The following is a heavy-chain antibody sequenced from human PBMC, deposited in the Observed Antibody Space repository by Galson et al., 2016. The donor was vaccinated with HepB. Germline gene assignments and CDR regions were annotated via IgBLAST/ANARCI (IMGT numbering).Heavy chain of an antibody. CDR1: GGSFSGYY. Sequence: LSLTCAVDGGSFSGYYWSWIRQPPGKGLEWIGEINHIGSTNYNPSLKSRVTILVDTSRKQFSLRLTSVTAADTAVYYCARGRGYCSSPSCNYYYYYMDVWGKGTTVTVSS. CDR3: ARGRGYCSSPSCNYYYYYMDV. D-gene: IGHD2-2*01. CDR2: INHIGST. J-gene: IGHJ6*03. V-gene: IGHV4-34*01.